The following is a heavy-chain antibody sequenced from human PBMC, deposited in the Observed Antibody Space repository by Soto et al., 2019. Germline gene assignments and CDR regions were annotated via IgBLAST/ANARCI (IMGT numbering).Heavy chain of an antibody. J-gene: IGHJ4*02. CDR2: IYWDDDK. CDR1: GFSVSTSGLG. Sequence: SGPTLVNPTQTLTLTCSFSGFSVSTSGLGVAWIRQPPGQALEWLALIYWDDDKRYSPSLQRRLTITKDTSKNQVVLTMTNMDPVDTATYYCAHRRYGNDFDYWGQGTLVTVSS. V-gene: IGHV2-5*02. D-gene: IGHD1-1*01. CDR3: AHRRYGNDFDY.